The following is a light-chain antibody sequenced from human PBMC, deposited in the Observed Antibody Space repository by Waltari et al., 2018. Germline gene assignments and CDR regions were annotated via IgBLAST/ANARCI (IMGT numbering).Light chain of an antibody. V-gene: IGKV3-20*01. CDR3: QQYGTSPWT. CDR1: QSFGRTY. Sequence: DIVLTQSPGTPSLSPGERATLSCMASQSFGRTYLAWYQQKPGQAPRLLIYDTSSRGTGIPDRFSGSGSGTDFTLTISRLEPEDFAVYYCQQYGTSPWTFGQGTKVEIK. CDR2: DTS. J-gene: IGKJ1*01.